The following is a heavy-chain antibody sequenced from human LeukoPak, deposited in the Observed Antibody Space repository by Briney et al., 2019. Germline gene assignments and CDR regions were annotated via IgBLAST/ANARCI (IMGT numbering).Heavy chain of an antibody. V-gene: IGHV4-34*01. D-gene: IGHD4-17*01. Sequence: PSETLSLTCAVDGGSFSGYYWSCIRQPPGTGLEGIGEISHAGYTNLNPSLKSRVTISLDTSKNHCSMMLTSLSAADTAVYFSARHGFYGDSARRKFDPWGQGTLVTVSS. CDR1: GGSFSGYY. CDR2: ISHAGYT. J-gene: IGHJ5*02. CDR3: ARHGFYGDSARRKFDP.